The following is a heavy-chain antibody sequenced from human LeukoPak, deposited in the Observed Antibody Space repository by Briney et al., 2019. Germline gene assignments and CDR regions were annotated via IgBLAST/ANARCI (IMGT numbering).Heavy chain of an antibody. Sequence: GGSLRLSCAASGFTFSSYWMSWVRQAPGKGLEWVANIKQDRSEKYYVDSVKGRFTISRDNAKNSLYLQMNSLRAEDTAVYYCAREKVVGATYYFDYWGQGTLVTVSS. CDR1: GFTFSSYW. J-gene: IGHJ4*02. CDR3: AREKVVGATYYFDY. D-gene: IGHD1-26*01. CDR2: IKQDRSEK. V-gene: IGHV3-7*01.